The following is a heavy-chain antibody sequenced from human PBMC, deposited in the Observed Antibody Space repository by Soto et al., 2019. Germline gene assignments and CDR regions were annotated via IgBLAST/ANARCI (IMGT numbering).Heavy chain of an antibody. V-gene: IGHV1-3*01. CDR3: ARDHGVGGVIVNWLDP. J-gene: IGHJ5*02. CDR2: INAGNGNT. Sequence: GASVKVSCKASGYTFTSYAMHWVRQAPGQRLEWMGWINAGNGNTKYSQKFQGRVTITRDTSASTAYMELSSLRSEDTAVYYCARDHGVGGVIVNWLDPWGQGTLVTVSS. D-gene: IGHD3-16*02. CDR1: GYTFTSYA.